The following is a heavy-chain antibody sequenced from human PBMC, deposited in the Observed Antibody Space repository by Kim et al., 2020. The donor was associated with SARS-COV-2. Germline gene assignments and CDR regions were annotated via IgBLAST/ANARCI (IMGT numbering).Heavy chain of an antibody. CDR2: IYYSGST. V-gene: IGHV4-39*01. CDR3: ARPVLDYYGSGSYYSD. CDR1: GGSISSSSYY. Sequence: SETLSLTCTVSGGSISSSSYYWGWIRQPPGKGLEWIGSIYYSGSTYYNPSLKSRVTISVDTSKNQFSLKLSSVTAADTAVYYCARPVLDYYGSGSYYSDWGQGTLVTVSS. D-gene: IGHD3-10*01. J-gene: IGHJ4*02.